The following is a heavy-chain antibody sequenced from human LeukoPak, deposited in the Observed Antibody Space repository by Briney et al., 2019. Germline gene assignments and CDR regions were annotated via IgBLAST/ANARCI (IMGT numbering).Heavy chain of an antibody. CDR2: INHRENT. V-gene: IGHV4-34*01. CDR3: ARGPGDYDSSGYYYRNAFDI. J-gene: IGHJ3*02. Sequence: SETLSLTCAVYGGSFSGYYWSWIRQPPGKGLEWTGEINHRENTNYNPSLKSRVTMSLDTSKNQFSLELSSVTAADTAVYYCARGPGDYDSSGYYYRNAFDIWGQGTMVTVSS. CDR1: GGSFSGYY. D-gene: IGHD3-22*01.